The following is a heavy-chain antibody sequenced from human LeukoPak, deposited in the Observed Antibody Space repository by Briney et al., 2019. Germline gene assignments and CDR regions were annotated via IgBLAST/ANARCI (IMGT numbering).Heavy chain of an antibody. V-gene: IGHV4-38-2*02. CDR3: ARVPTTVTTYYFDY. CDR1: GYSISSGYY. D-gene: IGHD4-17*01. CDR2: IYPSGST. Sequence: PSETLSLTCTVSGYSISSGYYWGWIRQPPGKGLEWIGSIYPSGSTYYNPSLKSRVTISVDTSKNQFSLKLSSVTAADTAVYYCARVPTTVTTYYFDYWGQGTLVTVSS. J-gene: IGHJ4*02.